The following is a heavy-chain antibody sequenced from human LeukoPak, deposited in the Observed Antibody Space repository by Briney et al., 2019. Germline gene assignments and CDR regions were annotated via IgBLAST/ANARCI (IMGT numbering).Heavy chain of an antibody. Sequence: PGGSLRLSCAASGFTFSSAWMHWVRQTPGKGLVWVSRINRDGSSTNYADSVKGRFTISRDNAKNMVNLQMNSLRAEDTAIYYCTRDYSYAMAVWGQGTTVTVSS. CDR3: TRDYSYAMAV. D-gene: IGHD2-21*01. CDR2: INRDGSST. V-gene: IGHV3-74*01. CDR1: GFTFSSAW. J-gene: IGHJ6*02.